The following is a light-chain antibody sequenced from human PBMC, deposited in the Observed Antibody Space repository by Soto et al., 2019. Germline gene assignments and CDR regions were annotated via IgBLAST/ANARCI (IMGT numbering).Light chain of an antibody. CDR3: QQYCSPPWT. V-gene: IGKV4-1*01. Sequence: DIVMTQSPDSLVVSLGERATINCRSSQSVLYSSSNKNYLAWYQQKPGQPPKLLIYWASTRESGVPDRFSGSGSGTDFTLTISSLQAEDVAVYYCQQYCSPPWTFGQGTKVEIK. CDR1: QSVLYSSSNKNY. CDR2: WAS. J-gene: IGKJ1*01.